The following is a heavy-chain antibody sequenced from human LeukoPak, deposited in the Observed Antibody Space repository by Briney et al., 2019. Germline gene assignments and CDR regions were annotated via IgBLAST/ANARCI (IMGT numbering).Heavy chain of an antibody. CDR3: ARSTSAATASFDY. CDR2: IYYGGST. D-gene: IGHD2-15*01. CDR1: GVSISTYHW. V-gene: IGHV4-4*02. Sequence: SGTLSLTCTVSGVSISTYHWWNWVRQPPGKGLEWIGEIYYGGSTNYNPSLKSRVTISLDTSQNQFSLKLTSVTAADTAVYFCARSTSAATASFDYWGQGTLVTVSS. J-gene: IGHJ4*02.